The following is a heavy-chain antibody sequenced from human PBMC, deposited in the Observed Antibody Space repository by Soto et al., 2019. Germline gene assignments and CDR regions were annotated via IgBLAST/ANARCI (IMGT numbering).Heavy chain of an antibody. J-gene: IGHJ5*01. CDR2: INGGSGST. CDR1: GYTFANYA. V-gene: IGHV1-3*01. CDR3: ARSPPPLGRFDS. Sequence: QLVQSGAEVKKPGASVKVSCKASGYTFANYAMQWVRQAPGQRLEWMRWINGGSGSTRYSQNFQGRLTITRDSSANTVYMELSSLRSGDTAIYYCARSPPPLGRFDSWGQGTLVTVSS.